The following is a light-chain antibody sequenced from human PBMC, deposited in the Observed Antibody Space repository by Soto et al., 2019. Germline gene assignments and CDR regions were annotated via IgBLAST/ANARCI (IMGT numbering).Light chain of an antibody. Sequence: EIVLTQSPGTLSLSPGERATLSCRASQSVSSSYLAWYQQKPGQAPRLLIYGASSRATGIPDRFSGSGSGTDFTVTISRLEPDDCAVDYCQQYGTSPWTFGKGTKVEIK. CDR2: GAS. J-gene: IGKJ1*01. CDR3: QQYGTSPWT. CDR1: QSVSSSY. V-gene: IGKV3-20*01.